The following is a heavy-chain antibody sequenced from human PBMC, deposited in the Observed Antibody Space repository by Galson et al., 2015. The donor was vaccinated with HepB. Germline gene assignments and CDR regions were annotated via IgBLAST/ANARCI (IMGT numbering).Heavy chain of an antibody. V-gene: IGHV3-23*01. J-gene: IGHJ4*02. D-gene: IGHD4-23*01. CDR1: GFTFRSSA. CDR2: ISGSGGST. CDR3: AKEGGYGGGVVDY. Sequence: SLRLSCAASGFTFRSSAMGWVRQAPGKGLEWVATISGSGGSTYSADSVKGRFTISRDNSKNTLYLQMNSLRAEDTAVYYCAKEGGYGGGVVDYWGQGTLVTVSS.